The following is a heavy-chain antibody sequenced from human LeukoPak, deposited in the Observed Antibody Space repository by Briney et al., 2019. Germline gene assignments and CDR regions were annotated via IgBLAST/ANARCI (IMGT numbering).Heavy chain of an antibody. CDR1: GFTFSSYI. D-gene: IGHD3-10*01. V-gene: IGHV3-30*02. CDR2: IRYDGSNK. J-gene: IGHJ4*02. CDR3: AKVFHGSGSYYNFFDY. Sequence: QTGGSLRLSCAASGFTFSSYIMHWVRQAPGKGLEWVAFIRYDGSNKYYADSVKGRFTISRDNSKNTLYLQMNSLRAEDTAVYYCAKVFHGSGSYYNFFDYWGQGTLVTVSS.